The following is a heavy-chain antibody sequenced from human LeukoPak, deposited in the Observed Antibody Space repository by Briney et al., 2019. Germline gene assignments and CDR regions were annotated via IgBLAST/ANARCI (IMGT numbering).Heavy chain of an antibody. D-gene: IGHD3-3*01. V-gene: IGHV4-30-4*08. CDR2: IYYSGSI. CDR3: ARVVFPFGVVIITPGTFDY. J-gene: IGHJ4*02. CDR1: GGSISSGDYY. Sequence: PSETLSLTCTVSGGSISSGDYYWSWIRQPPGKGLEWIGYIYYSGSIYYNPSLKSRVTISVDTSKNQFSLKLSSVTAADTAVYYCARVVFPFGVVIITPGTFDYWGQGTLVTVSS.